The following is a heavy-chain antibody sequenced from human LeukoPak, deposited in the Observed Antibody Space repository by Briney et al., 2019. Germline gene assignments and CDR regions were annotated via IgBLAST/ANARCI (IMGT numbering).Heavy chain of an antibody. D-gene: IGHD2-2*03. Sequence: SETLSLTCTVSGGSISSYYWSWIRQPPGKGLEWIGYIYYSGSTNYNPSLKSRVSISVDTSKNQFSLKLSSVTAADTAVYYCARGLDEADYWGQGTLVTVSS. J-gene: IGHJ4*02. CDR1: GGSISSYY. V-gene: IGHV4-59*01. CDR3: ARGLDEADY. CDR2: IYYSGST.